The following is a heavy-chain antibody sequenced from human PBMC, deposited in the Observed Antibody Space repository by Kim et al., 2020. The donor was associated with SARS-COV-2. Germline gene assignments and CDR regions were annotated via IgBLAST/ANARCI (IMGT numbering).Heavy chain of an antibody. CDR3: ARWLRGYGDYVWFDP. Sequence: SVKVSCKASGGTFSSYAISWVRQAPGQGLEWMGGIIPIFGTANYAQKFQGRVTITADKSTSTAYMELSSLRSEDTAVYYCARWLRGYGDYVWFDPWGQGTLVTVSS. V-gene: IGHV1-69*06. CDR1: GGTFSSYA. CDR2: IIPIFGTA. D-gene: IGHD4-17*01. J-gene: IGHJ5*02.